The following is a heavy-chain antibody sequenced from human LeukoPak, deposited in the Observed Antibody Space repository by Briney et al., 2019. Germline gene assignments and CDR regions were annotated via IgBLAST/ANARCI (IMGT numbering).Heavy chain of an antibody. CDR2: INLNTGGT. D-gene: IGHD3-16*01. CDR3: GSVRGILSYFDL. V-gene: IGHV1-2*02. CDR1: GYTFSDYY. Sequence: AASVKVSCKASGYTFSDYYIHWVRQAPGQGPEWMGWINLNTGGTNYAQKFDGRFSMTRDTSINTAFMELSGLTFDGTAVYYCGSVRGILSYFDLWGRGTLVTVSS. J-gene: IGHJ2*01.